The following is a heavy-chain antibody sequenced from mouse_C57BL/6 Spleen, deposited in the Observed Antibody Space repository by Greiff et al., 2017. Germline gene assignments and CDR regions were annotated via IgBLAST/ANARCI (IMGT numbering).Heavy chain of an antibody. J-gene: IGHJ1*03. D-gene: IGHD2-4*01. V-gene: IGHV1-39*01. CDR1: GYSFTDYN. CDR2: INPNYGTA. CDR3: ARSFSYDYAGYFEV. Sequence: VQLKQSGPELVKPGASVKISCKASGYSFTDYNMNWVKQSNGKSLEWIGVINPNYGTASYNQKFKGKATLTVDQSSSTAYMQLNSLTSEDSAVYDCARSFSYDYAGYFEVWGTGTTVTVAS.